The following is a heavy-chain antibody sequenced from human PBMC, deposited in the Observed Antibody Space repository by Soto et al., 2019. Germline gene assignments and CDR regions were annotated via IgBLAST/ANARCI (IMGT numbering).Heavy chain of an antibody. CDR1: GWSFSVYY. D-gene: IGHD3-3*01. J-gene: IGHJ6*03. CDR3: ARGPRGRFLGVRGNYYYYMDF. CDR2: INHSGST. Sequence: PSETLSPTCAVYGWSFSVYYWSWIRQPPGKGLEWIGEINHSGSTNYNPSLKSRVTISVDTSKNQFSLKLSSVTAADTAVYYCARGPRGRFLGVRGNYYYYMDFWGKGTTVTVSS. V-gene: IGHV4-34*01.